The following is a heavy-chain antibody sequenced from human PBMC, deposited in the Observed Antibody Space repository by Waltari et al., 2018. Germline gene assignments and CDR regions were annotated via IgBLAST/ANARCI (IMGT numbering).Heavy chain of an antibody. D-gene: IGHD1-26*01. CDR1: GGSISSSSYY. Sequence: QLQLQESGPGLVKPSETLSLTCTVSGGSISSSSYYWGWIRQPPGKGLEWIGSIYYSGSTYYNPSLKSRVTISVDTSKNQFSLKLSSVTAADTAVYYCARAVGATAFDIWGQGTMVTVSS. CDR2: IYYSGST. V-gene: IGHV4-39*07. J-gene: IGHJ3*02. CDR3: ARAVGATAFDI.